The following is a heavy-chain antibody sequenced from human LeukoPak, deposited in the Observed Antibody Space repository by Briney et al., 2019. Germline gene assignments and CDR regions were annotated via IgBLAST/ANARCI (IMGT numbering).Heavy chain of an antibody. CDR2: IKQDGSEK. CDR3: ARGLTVTTPNNYYFDY. CDR1: GFTFSSYW. Sequence: GGSLRLSCAASGFTFSSYWMSWVRQAPGKGLEWVANIKQDGSEKYYVDSVKGRFTISRDNAKNSLYLQMNSLRAEDTAVYYCARGLTVTTPNNYYFDYWGQGTLVTVSS. V-gene: IGHV3-7*01. J-gene: IGHJ4*02. D-gene: IGHD4-17*01.